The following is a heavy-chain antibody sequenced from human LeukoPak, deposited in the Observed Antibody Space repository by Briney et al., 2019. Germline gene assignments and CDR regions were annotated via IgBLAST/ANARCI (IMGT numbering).Heavy chain of an antibody. CDR2: IIPIFGTA. CDR3: ARGPIAARSPYNYYYYGMDV. Sequence: SVKVSCTASGGTFSSYAISWVRQAPGQGLEWMGGIIPIFGTANYAQKFQGRVTITADESTSTAYMELSSLRSEDTAVYYCARGPIAARSPYNYYYYGMDVWGQGTTVTVSS. CDR1: GGTFSSYA. V-gene: IGHV1-69*13. D-gene: IGHD6-6*01. J-gene: IGHJ6*02.